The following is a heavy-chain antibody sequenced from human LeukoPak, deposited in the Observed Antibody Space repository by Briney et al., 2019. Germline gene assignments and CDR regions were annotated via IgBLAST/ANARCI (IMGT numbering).Heavy chain of an antibody. Sequence: ASVKVSCKASGYTFTGYYMHWVRQAPGQGLEWMGWINPNSGGTNYAQKFQGRVTMTRDTSISTAYMELSRLRSDDTAVYYCARDSEYCSGGSCYFFFRGYNWFDPWGQGTLVTVSS. V-gene: IGHV1-2*02. CDR2: INPNSGGT. CDR3: ARDSEYCSGGSCYFFFRGYNWFDP. J-gene: IGHJ5*02. D-gene: IGHD2-15*01. CDR1: GYTFTGYY.